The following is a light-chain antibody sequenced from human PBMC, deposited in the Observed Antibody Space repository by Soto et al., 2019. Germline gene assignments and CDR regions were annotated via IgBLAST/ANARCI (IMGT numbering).Light chain of an antibody. Sequence: DIQLTQSPSFLSASVGDRVTITCRASQGISSYLAWYQQKPGKAPKLLIYAASTLQSGVPSRFSGSGSGTEFTLTISSLQPEDSATYYCQQLNSYPFTFGRGTKVEIK. J-gene: IGKJ4*01. CDR1: QGISSY. CDR3: QQLNSYPFT. V-gene: IGKV1-9*01. CDR2: AAS.